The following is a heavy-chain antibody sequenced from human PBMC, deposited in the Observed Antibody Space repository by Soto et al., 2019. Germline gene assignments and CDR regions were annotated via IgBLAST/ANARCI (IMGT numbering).Heavy chain of an antibody. CDR3: AKAGPTAGQEIVGVFDY. V-gene: IGHV3-9*01. CDR2: ISWNSGSI. D-gene: IGHD1-1*01. Sequence: GGSLRLSCAASGFTFDDYAMHWVRQAPGKGLEWVSGISWNSGSIGYADSVKGRFTISRDNAKNSLYLQMNSLRAEDTALYYCAKAGPTAGQEIVGVFDYWGQGTLVTVSS. J-gene: IGHJ4*02. CDR1: GFTFDDYA.